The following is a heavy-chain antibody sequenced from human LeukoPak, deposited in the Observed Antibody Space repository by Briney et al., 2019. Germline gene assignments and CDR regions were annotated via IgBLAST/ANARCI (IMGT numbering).Heavy chain of an antibody. CDR3: ARDRPHNWFDP. Sequence: GGSLRLSCSASGLTSSDHWTQCVRQAPGKGLECVAHIDNHGRHTIHAESVKARFTISRDNDKNIVYLQMNSLRVEDTAVYYCARDRPHNWFDPWGQGTLVTVST. V-gene: IGHV3-74*01. CDR1: GLTSSDHW. CDR2: IDNHGRHT. J-gene: IGHJ5*02.